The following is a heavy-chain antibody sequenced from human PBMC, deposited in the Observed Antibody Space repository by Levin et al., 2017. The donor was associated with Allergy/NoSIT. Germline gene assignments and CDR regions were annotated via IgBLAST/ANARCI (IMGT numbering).Heavy chain of an antibody. CDR2: ISWNSGSI. V-gene: IGHV3-9*01. CDR1: GFTFDDYA. Sequence: PGGSLRLSCAASGFTFDDYAMHWVRQAPGKGLEWVSGISWNSGSIGYADSVKGRFTISRDNAKNSLYLQMNSLRAEDPALYYCAKDIDAAAGYAFDIWGQGTMVTVSS. J-gene: IGHJ3*02. CDR3: AKDIDAAAGYAFDI. D-gene: IGHD6-13*01.